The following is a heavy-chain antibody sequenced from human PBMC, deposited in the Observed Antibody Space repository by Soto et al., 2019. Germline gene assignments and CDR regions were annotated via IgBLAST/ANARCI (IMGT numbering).Heavy chain of an antibody. CDR2: ISSSSSYT. Sequence: PGGSLGLSCAASGFTFSDYYMSWIRQAPGKGLEWVSYISSSSSYTNYADSVKGRFTISRDNAKNSLYLQMNSLRAEDTAVYYCARDASLDCSSTSCYFDYWGQGTLVTVSS. V-gene: IGHV3-11*06. CDR3: ARDASLDCSSTSCYFDY. CDR1: GFTFSDYY. D-gene: IGHD2-2*01. J-gene: IGHJ4*02.